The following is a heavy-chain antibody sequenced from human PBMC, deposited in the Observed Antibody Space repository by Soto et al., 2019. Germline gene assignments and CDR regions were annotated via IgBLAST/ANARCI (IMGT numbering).Heavy chain of an antibody. V-gene: IGHV6-1*01. J-gene: IGHJ3*02. CDR1: GDSVSSNSAA. CDR3: ARDQFYSSGWYNPDAFDI. Sequence: SQTLSLTCAISGDSVSSNSAAWNWIRQSPSRGLEWLGRTYYRSKWYNDYAVSVKSRITINPDTSKNQFSLQLNSVTPEDTAVYYCARDQFYSSGWYNPDAFDIWGQGTMVTVSS. CDR2: TYYRSKWYN. D-gene: IGHD6-19*01.